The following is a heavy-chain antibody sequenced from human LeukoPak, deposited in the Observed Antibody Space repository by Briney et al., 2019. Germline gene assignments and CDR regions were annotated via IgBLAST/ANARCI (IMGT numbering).Heavy chain of an antibody. Sequence: GGSLRLSCAASGFTFDDYAMHWVRQAPGKGLEWVSGISWYSGSIGYADSVKGRFTISRDNAKNSLYLQMNSLRAEDTALYYCAKSDYYDSSGYYLDSLGAFDIWGQGTMVTVSS. CDR3: AKSDYYDSSGYYLDSLGAFDI. V-gene: IGHV3-9*01. D-gene: IGHD3-22*01. CDR2: ISWYSGSI. CDR1: GFTFDDYA. J-gene: IGHJ3*02.